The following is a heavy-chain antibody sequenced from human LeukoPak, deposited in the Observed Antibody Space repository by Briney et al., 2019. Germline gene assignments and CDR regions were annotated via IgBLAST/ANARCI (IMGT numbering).Heavy chain of an antibody. V-gene: IGHV3-23*01. CDR3: AKDPLITMVPSFDY. CDR2: ISGSGGST. CDR1: GFTFSSYA. J-gene: IGHJ4*02. D-gene: IGHD3-10*01. Sequence: GGSLRLSCAASGFTFSSYAMSWVRQAPEEGLEWVSAISGSGGSTYYADSVKGRFTISRDNSKNTLYLQMSSLRAEDTAVYYCAKDPLITMVPSFDYWGQGTLVTVSS.